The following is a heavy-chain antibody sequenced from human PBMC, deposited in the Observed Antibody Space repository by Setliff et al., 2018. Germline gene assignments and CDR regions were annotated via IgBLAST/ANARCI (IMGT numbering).Heavy chain of an antibody. CDR2: IYYSGST. Sequence: PSETLSLTCTVSGGSISSSSYYWGWIRQPPGKGLEWIGSIYYSGSTYYNPSLKSRVTISVDTSKNQFSLKLTSVTAADTAVYYCATPGRRFGESIDYWGQGTLVTVSS. J-gene: IGHJ4*02. CDR1: GGSISSSSYY. V-gene: IGHV4-39*01. CDR3: ATPGRRFGESIDY. D-gene: IGHD3-10*01.